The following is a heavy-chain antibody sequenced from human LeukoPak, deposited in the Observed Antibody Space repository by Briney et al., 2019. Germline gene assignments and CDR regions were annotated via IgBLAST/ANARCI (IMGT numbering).Heavy chain of an antibody. CDR2: FDPEEGEA. CDR1: GYTLTEIS. V-gene: IGHV1-24*01. Sequence: ASVKVSCKVSGYTLTEISMHWVRQAPGKGLEWMGGFDPEEGEAIYAQKFQGRATMTEDTSTDTAYMEPSSLRSEDTAVFYCVSDPITMIRGVIIEGFDPWGQGTLVTVSS. CDR3: VSDPITMIRGVIIEGFDP. D-gene: IGHD3-10*01. J-gene: IGHJ5*02.